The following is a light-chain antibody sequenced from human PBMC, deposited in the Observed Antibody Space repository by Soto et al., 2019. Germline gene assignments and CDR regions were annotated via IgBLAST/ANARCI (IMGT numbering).Light chain of an antibody. CDR2: DTT. CDR1: TGAVTNGHY. Sequence: VVTQEPSLTVSPGGTVTLTCGSSTGAVTNGHYPYLFQQKPGQAPRTLIYDTTNRHSWTPARFSGSLLGGKAALTLSGAQPEDEAEYYCLLSDNCPYVFRNGTKVTV. CDR3: LLSDNCPYV. J-gene: IGLJ1*01. V-gene: IGLV7-46*01.